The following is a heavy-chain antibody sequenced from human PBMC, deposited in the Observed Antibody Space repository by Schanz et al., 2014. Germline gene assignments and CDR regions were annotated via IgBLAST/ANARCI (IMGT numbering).Heavy chain of an antibody. CDR1: GGTFSTYT. CDR2: IIPILGIA. Sequence: QVQLVQSGAEVKKPGSSVKVSCKASGGTFSTYTISWVRQAPGQGLEWMGRIIPILGIANYAQRFQGRVTITADKSSDTTYMELRSLRTEDTAVYYCAREVVLYDRGWFDPWGQGTLVTVSS. J-gene: IGHJ5*02. D-gene: IGHD3-22*01. CDR3: AREVVLYDRGWFDP. V-gene: IGHV1-69*08.